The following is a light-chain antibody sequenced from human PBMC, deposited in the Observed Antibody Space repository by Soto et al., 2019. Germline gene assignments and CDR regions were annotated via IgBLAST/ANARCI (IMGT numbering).Light chain of an antibody. J-gene: IGKJ3*01. Sequence: EVVLTQSPGTLSLSPGERAILSCRASQSVSSSFLAWYQQKPGRTPRLLIYDASSRATGIPDRFSGSGSGTDFTLTIDRLEPEDFAVYYCQHYGRSPGLFTFGPGTKVGIK. CDR1: QSVSSSF. CDR2: DAS. CDR3: QHYGRSPGLFT. V-gene: IGKV3-20*01.